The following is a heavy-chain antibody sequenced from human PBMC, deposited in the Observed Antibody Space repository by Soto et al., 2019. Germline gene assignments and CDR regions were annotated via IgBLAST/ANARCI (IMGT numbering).Heavy chain of an antibody. Sequence: QVQLQESGPGLVKPAQTLSLTCTVSGASISSGDYYWTWIRQPPGKGLEWIGYIYYSGTTYYNPPLKSRGSISLDTSKNRFSLKLSSVTAADTGVYYCALRFGSAWGQGTTVTGSS. CDR1: GASISSGDYY. J-gene: IGHJ6*02. V-gene: IGHV4-30-4*01. D-gene: IGHD3-3*01. CDR2: IYYSGTT. CDR3: ALRFGSA.